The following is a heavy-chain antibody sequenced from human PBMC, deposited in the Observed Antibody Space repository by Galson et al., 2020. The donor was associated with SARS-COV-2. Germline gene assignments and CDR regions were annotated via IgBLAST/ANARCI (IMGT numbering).Heavy chain of an antibody. CDR2: IKSKSNGGGAT. Sequence: GESLRLSCPPSGVNFKTAWTSWVRQAPGKGLEWVGRIKSKSNGGGATDYGEPVKGRFSISRDDSKNTLSLQMNTLKGEDTGVYYCTTDEWQWGQGILGAVCS. D-gene: IGHD2-8*01. J-gene: IGHJ4*02. V-gene: IGHV3-15*01. CDR1: GVNFKTAW. CDR3: TTDEWQ.